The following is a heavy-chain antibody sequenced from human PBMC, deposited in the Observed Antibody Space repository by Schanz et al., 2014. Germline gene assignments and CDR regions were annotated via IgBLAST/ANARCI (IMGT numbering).Heavy chain of an antibody. CDR2: ISGSGGST. CDR1: GFTFSTYA. V-gene: IGHV3-23*01. Sequence: EVKLLESGGTLVRPGGSLRLSCAASGFTFSTYAMAWVRQAPGKGLEWVSAISGSGGSTYYADSVKGRFTISRDNSKNTLYLQMNSLRAEDTAVYYCAKTLFPGGTQTFGNWGRGTLVTVSS. D-gene: IGHD2-8*02. CDR3: AKTLFPGGTQTFGN. J-gene: IGHJ4*02.